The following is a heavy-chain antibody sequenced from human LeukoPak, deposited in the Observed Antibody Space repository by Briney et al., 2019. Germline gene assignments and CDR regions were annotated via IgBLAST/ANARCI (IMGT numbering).Heavy chain of an antibody. V-gene: IGHV1-18*01. CDR1: GYTFTSYG. CDR2: ISAYNGNT. Sequence: ASVKVSSKASGYTFTSYGISWVRQAPGQGLEWMGWISAYNGNTNYAQKLQGRVTMTTDTSTSTAYMELRSLRSDDTAVYYCARGQVLLWFGELPNNYYYYGMDVWGQGTTVTVSS. CDR3: ARGQVLLWFGELPNNYYYYGMDV. D-gene: IGHD3-10*01. J-gene: IGHJ6*02.